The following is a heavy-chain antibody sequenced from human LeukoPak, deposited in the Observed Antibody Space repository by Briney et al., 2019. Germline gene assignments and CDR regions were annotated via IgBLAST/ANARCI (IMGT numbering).Heavy chain of an antibody. Sequence: SETLSLTCTVSGGSISSYYWSWIRQPPGKGLEWLGYIYYSGSTNYNPSLKSRVTISVDKSKNQFSLKLSSVTAADTAVYYCARDLRAAAGTTWFDPWGQGTLVTVSS. CDR2: IYYSGST. CDR3: ARDLRAAAGTTWFDP. CDR1: GGSISSYY. D-gene: IGHD6-13*01. J-gene: IGHJ5*02. V-gene: IGHV4-59*01.